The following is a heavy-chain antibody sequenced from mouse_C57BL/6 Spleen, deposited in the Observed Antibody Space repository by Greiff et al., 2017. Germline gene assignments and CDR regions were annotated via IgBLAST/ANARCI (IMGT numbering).Heavy chain of an antibody. J-gene: IGHJ1*03. D-gene: IGHD1-1*01. CDR2: IWSGGST. CDR3: ARATVVAHWYFDV. CDR1: GFSLTSYG. V-gene: IGHV2-4*02. Sequence: QVQLKESGPGLVQPSQSLSITCTVSGFSLTSYGVHWVRQPPGKGLEWLGVIWSGGSTDYNAAFISRMSISKDNSTIQVFFKMNSLQADDTAIYYCARATVVAHWYFDVWGTGTTVTVSS.